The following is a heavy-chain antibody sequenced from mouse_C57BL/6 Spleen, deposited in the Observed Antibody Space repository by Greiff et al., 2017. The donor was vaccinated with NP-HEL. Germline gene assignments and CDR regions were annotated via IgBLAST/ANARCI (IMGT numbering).Heavy chain of an antibody. J-gene: IGHJ4*01. CDR2: TYCADAK. Sequence: QVTLKVSGAGILQPSQTLSLTCSFSGFSLSTSGMRVSWLRQPSGKGLEWLVHTYCADAKCYNPSLKSRLTISKETSRNQVFLKITSVDTAETATYYCARTVEAPYAMDYWGQGTSVTVSS. CDR1: GFSLSTSGMR. V-gene: IGHV8-12*01. D-gene: IGHD1-1*01. CDR3: ARTVEAPYAMDY.